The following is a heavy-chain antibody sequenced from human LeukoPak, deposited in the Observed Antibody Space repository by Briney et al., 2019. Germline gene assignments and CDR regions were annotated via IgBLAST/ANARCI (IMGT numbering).Heavy chain of an antibody. CDR1: GGTFSSYA. CDR2: IIPIFGTA. Sequence: ASVKVSCKASGGTFSSYAISWVRQAPGQGLEWMGGIIPIFGTANYAQKFQGRVTITADESTSTAYMELSSLRSEDTAVYYCARDQEDGYNLYYYGMDVWGQGTTVTVSS. J-gene: IGHJ6*02. V-gene: IGHV1-69*13. D-gene: IGHD5-24*01. CDR3: ARDQEDGYNLYYYGMDV.